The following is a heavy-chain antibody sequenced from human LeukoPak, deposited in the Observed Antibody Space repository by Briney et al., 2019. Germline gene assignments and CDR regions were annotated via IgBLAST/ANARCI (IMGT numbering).Heavy chain of an antibody. D-gene: IGHD3-22*01. CDR1: GFTFRSYR. V-gene: IGHV3-21*01. Sequence: PGGSLRLSCAASGFTFRSYRMNWVRRAPGKGLKWLASVSSSRSFIKYADSVKGRFTISRDNARNSLYLQLNSLRAEDTAVYYCARDNLIDYDSFDYWGQGTLVTVAS. CDR2: VSSSRSFI. J-gene: IGHJ4*02. CDR3: ARDNLIDYDSFDY.